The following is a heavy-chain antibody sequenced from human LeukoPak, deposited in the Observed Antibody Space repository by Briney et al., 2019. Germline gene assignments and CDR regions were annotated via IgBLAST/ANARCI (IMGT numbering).Heavy chain of an antibody. CDR1: GFTFSSYA. CDR2: ISYDGSNK. D-gene: IGHD3-16*01. V-gene: IGHV3-30-3*01. CDR3: ARDRGSYVDY. J-gene: IGHJ4*02. Sequence: GGSLRLSCAASGFTFSSYAMHWVRQAPGKGLEWVAVISYDGSNKYYADSVKGRFTISRDNSKNTLYLQMNSLRAEDTAVYYCARDRGSYVDYWGQGTLVTVSS.